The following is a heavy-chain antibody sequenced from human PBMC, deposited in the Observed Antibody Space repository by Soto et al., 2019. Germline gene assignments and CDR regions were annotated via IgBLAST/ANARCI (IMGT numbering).Heavy chain of an antibody. D-gene: IGHD3-22*01. CDR1: GYTFTSYD. Sequence: QVQLVQSGAEVKKPGASVKVSCKASGYTFTSYDINWVRQATGQGLEWMGWMNPNSGNTGYAQKFQGRVTMTRNTSISTAYMELSSLRSEDTAVYYCAGVVIDYYYYYGMDVWGQGTTVTVSS. V-gene: IGHV1-8*01. CDR3: AGVVIDYYYYYGMDV. CDR2: MNPNSGNT. J-gene: IGHJ6*02.